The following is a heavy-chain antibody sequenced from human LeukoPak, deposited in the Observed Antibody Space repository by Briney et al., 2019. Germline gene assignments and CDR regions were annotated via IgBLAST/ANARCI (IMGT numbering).Heavy chain of an antibody. J-gene: IGHJ4*02. Sequence: GGSLRLSCAASGFTFSSYWMSWISQAPGKGLESVANIKQDGSEKYYVDSVKGRFTISRDNAKNSLYLQMNSMRAEDTAVYYCARDTKGYGDYADYWGQGTLVTVSS. CDR2: IKQDGSEK. CDR1: GFTFSSYW. D-gene: IGHD4-17*01. V-gene: IGHV3-7*01. CDR3: ARDTKGYGDYADY.